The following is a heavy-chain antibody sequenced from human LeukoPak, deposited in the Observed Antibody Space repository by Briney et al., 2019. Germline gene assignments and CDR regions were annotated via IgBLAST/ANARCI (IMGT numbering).Heavy chain of an antibody. CDR1: GGSISSYY. J-gene: IGHJ4*02. CDR3: ARLGGIAVADY. Sequence: SETLSLTCTDSGGSISSYYWSWIRQPPAKGLEWIGYIYTSGSSNYNPPLKRRVTISVDTSKNQFSLKLSSVTAADTAVYYCARLGGIAVADYWGQGTLVTVSS. CDR2: IYTSGSS. D-gene: IGHD6-19*01. V-gene: IGHV4-4*09.